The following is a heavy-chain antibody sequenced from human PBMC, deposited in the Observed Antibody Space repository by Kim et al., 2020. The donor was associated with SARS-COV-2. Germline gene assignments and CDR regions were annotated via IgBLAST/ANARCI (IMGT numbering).Heavy chain of an antibody. CDR2: FDPEDGET. J-gene: IGHJ6*02. D-gene: IGHD1-26*01. CDR1: GYTLTELS. V-gene: IGHV1-24*01. CDR3: ATDSGSVGASRWGNYGMVDV. Sequence: ASVKVSCKVSGYTLTELSMHWVRQAPGKGLEWMGGFDPEDGETIYAQKFQGRVTMTEDTSTDTAYMELSSLRSEDTAVYYCATDSGSVGASRWGNYGMVDVWGQGTTVTVSS.